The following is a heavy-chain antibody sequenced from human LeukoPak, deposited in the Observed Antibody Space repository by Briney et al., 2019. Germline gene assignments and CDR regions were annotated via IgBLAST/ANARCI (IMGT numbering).Heavy chain of an antibody. V-gene: IGHV1-2*06. J-gene: IGHJ5*02. CDR2: INPNSGGT. D-gene: IGHD6-13*01. CDR3: ARDKVAAADGWFDP. Sequence: ASVKVSCKASGYTFTGYYMHWVRQAPGQGLEWMRRINPNSGGTNYAQKFQGRVTMTRDTSISTAYMELSRLRSDDTAVYYCARDKVAAADGWFDPWGQGTLVTVSS. CDR1: GYTFTGYY.